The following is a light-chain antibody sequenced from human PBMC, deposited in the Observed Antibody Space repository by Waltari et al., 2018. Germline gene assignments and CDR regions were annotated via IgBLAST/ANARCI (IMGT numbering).Light chain of an antibody. Sequence: IVLTQSPGTLSLSPGERATLSCRASQSVSSSLAWYQQKPGQAPRRLIYGASNRATGIPDRLSGSGSGTDFTLTISRLEPEDFVVYYCQQYGSSPHTFGQGTKLEIK. CDR2: GAS. J-gene: IGKJ2*01. CDR3: QQYGSSPHT. CDR1: QSVSSS. V-gene: IGKV3-20*01.